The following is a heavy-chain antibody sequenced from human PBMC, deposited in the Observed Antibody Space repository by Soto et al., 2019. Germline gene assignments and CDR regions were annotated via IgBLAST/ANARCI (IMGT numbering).Heavy chain of an antibody. D-gene: IGHD3-3*01. V-gene: IGHV4-59*01. Sequence: QVQLQESGPGLVKPSETLSLTCTVSGGSISSDFWSWIRQPPGKGLEWIGYISISGNTDYSPSLTSRATTSSYTSSNQFSLKLRSVNTADTAVYFGARGREDFHAGSGPRWMWLAPWGQGTLVTVSS. CDR1: GGSISSDF. CDR2: ISISGNT. J-gene: IGHJ5*02. CDR3: ARGREDFHAGSGPRWMWLAP.